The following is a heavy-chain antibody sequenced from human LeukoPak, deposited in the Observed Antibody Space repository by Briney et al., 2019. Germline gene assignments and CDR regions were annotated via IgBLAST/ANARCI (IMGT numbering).Heavy chain of an antibody. J-gene: IGHJ4*02. CDR2: MYYSGST. D-gene: IGHD5-12*01. CDR1: GDSISSYY. CDR3: ARVKSLRFWYFDY. V-gene: IGHV4-59*01. Sequence: SETLSLTCTVSGDSISSYYWSWIRQPPGKGLEWIGYMYYSGSTNYNPSLKSRVTISVDTSKNQFSLKLSSVTAADTAAYYCARVKSLRFWYFDYWGQGTLVTVSS.